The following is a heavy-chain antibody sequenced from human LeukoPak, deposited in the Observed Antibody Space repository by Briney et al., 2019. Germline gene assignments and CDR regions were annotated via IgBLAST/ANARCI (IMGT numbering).Heavy chain of an antibody. D-gene: IGHD2-15*01. V-gene: IGHV3-30*18. J-gene: IGHJ4*02. CDR1: GFTFSSYG. CDR2: ISYDGSNK. Sequence: GGSLRLSCAASGFTFSSYGMHWVRQAPGKGLEWVAVISYDGSNKYYADSVKGRFTISRDNSKNTLYLQMNSLRAEDTAAYYCAKLVVVAARFDYWGQGTLVTVSS. CDR3: AKLVVVAARFDY.